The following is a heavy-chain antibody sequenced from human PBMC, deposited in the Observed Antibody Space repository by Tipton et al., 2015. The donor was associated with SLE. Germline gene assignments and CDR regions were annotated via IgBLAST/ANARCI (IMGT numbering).Heavy chain of an antibody. Sequence: SLRLSCAASGFTFSSYAMHWVRQAPGKGLEWVGRTSNKANSYTTEYAASVKGRFTISRDDSKNSLYLQMNSLKTEDTAVYYCARETYYYDSSGYYYLDYWGQGTLVTVSS. J-gene: IGHJ4*02. CDR3: ARETYYYDSSGYYYLDY. CDR2: TSNKANSYTT. V-gene: IGHV3-72*01. D-gene: IGHD3-22*01. CDR1: GFTFSSYA.